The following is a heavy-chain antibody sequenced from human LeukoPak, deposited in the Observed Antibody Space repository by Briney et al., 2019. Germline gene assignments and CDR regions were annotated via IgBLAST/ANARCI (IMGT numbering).Heavy chain of an antibody. J-gene: IGHJ4*02. Sequence: ASVKVSCKASGYTFTGYYMHWVQQAPGQGLEWMGWINPNSGGTNYAQKFQGRVTMTRDMSTRTVYMELSSLRSEDTAVYYCARGSRPVYNLLTGKRYFDYWGQGTLLTVSS. V-gene: IGHV1-2*02. CDR1: GYTFTGYY. CDR3: ARGSRPVYNLLTGKRYFDY. CDR2: INPNSGGT. D-gene: IGHD3-9*01.